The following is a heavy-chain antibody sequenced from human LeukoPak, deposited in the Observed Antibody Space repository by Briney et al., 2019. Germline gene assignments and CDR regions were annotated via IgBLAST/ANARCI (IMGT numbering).Heavy chain of an antibody. D-gene: IGHD2-2*01. V-gene: IGHV4-34*01. CDR1: GGSFSGYY. CDR2: INHSGST. CDR3: ARARMDGYCSSTSCYPNWFDP. J-gene: IGHJ5*02. Sequence: SETLSLTCAVYGGSFSGYYWSWIRQPPGRGLEWIGEINHSGSTNYNPSLKSRVIISVDRSKNQFSLKLSSVTAADTAVYYCARARMDGYCSSTSCYPNWFDPWGQGTLVTVSS.